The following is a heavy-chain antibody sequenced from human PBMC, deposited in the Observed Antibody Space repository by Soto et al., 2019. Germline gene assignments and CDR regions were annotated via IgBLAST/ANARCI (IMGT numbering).Heavy chain of an antibody. D-gene: IGHD1-1*01. J-gene: IGHJ4*02. Sequence: QVQLVESGGGVVQPGRSLRLSCAASGFTFSSYGMHWVRQAPGKGLEWVAVISYDGSNKYYADSVKGRFTISRDNSKNTLYLQMNSLRAEDTAVYYSANQGTLGWYWGQGTLVTVSS. CDR2: ISYDGSNK. CDR1: GFTFSSYG. CDR3: ANQGTLGWY. V-gene: IGHV3-30*18.